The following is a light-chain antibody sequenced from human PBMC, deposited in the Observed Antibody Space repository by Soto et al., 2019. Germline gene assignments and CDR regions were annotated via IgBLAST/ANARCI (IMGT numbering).Light chain of an antibody. Sequence: DIQLTQSPSSLSASVGDRITITCRASQSISTYLNWYQQKPGEAPTLLVYDSSTLQSGVPSRFSGSGFGAEFTLTVSSLQPEDFATYYCQQSYSNPTWTFGQGTKLEIK. V-gene: IGKV1-39*01. J-gene: IGKJ1*01. CDR2: DSS. CDR1: QSISTY. CDR3: QQSYSNPTWT.